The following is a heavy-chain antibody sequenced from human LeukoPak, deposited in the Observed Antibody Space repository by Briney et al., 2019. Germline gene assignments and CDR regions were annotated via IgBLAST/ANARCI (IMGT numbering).Heavy chain of an antibody. D-gene: IGHD3-9*01. Sequence: PSETLSLTCAVYGGSFSGYYWSWIRQSPGKALEWIAYIDYSGDTNSNPSLKSRVAISVDPSKNQFSLRLHSVTAADTAFYYCARHPPGLRYFDPWGQGTLVTVSS. CDR3: ARHPPGLRYFDP. V-gene: IGHV4-59*08. CDR1: GGSFSGYY. CDR2: IDYSGDT. J-gene: IGHJ5*02.